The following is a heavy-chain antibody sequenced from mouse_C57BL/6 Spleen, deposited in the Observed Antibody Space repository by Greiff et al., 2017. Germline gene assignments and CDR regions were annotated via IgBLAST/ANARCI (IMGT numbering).Heavy chain of an antibody. V-gene: IGHV5-9-1*02. Sequence: EVQGVESGEGLVKPGGSLKLSCAASGFTFSSYAMSWVRQTPEKRLEWVAYISSGGDYIYYADTVKGRFTISRDNARNTLYLQMSSLKSEDTAMYYCTREDGNYYFDYWGQGTTLTVSS. J-gene: IGHJ2*01. CDR1: GFTFSSYA. CDR3: TREDGNYYFDY. CDR2: ISSGGDYI. D-gene: IGHD2-1*01.